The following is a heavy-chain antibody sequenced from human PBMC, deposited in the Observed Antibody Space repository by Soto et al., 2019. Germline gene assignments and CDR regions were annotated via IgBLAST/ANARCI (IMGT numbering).Heavy chain of an antibody. D-gene: IGHD3-22*01. CDR1: GFTFSSYW. CDR3: ARGTDYYDITIGAFDI. V-gene: IGHV3-7*01. Sequence: GGSLRLSCAASGFTFSSYWMSWVRQAPGKGLEWVANIKQDGSEKYYVDSVKGRFTISRDNAKNSLYLQMNSLRAEDTAVYYCARGTDYYDITIGAFDIWGQGTMVTVSS. CDR2: IKQDGSEK. J-gene: IGHJ3*02.